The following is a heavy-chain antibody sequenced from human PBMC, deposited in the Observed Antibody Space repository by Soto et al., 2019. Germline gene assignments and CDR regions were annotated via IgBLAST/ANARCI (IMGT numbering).Heavy chain of an antibody. D-gene: IGHD6-13*01. CDR1: GFTFSSYA. CDR3: ARGGWAAAGTDYYGMDV. CDR2: ISYDGSNK. Sequence: SLRLSCAASGFTFSSYAMHWVRQAPGKGLEWVAVISYDGSNKYYADSVKGRFTISRDNSKNTLYLQMNSLRAEDTAVYYCARGGWAAAGTDYYGMDVWGQGTTVTVSS. J-gene: IGHJ6*02. V-gene: IGHV3-30-3*01.